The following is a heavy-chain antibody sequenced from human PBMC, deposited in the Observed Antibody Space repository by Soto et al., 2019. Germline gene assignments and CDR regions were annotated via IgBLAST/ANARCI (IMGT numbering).Heavy chain of an antibody. J-gene: IGHJ5*02. CDR3: AKDPWEAAAAWFDP. D-gene: IGHD6-13*01. V-gene: IGHV3-23*01. Sequence: EVQLLESGGXLVQPGGSLRLSCAASGFTFSSQAMSWVRQAPGKGLEWVSTISGSGGSTYYADSVKGRFTISRDNSKNTLYLQMNSLRVEETALSYCAKDPWEAAAAWFDPWGQGTLVTVSS. CDR1: GFTFSSQA. CDR2: ISGSGGST.